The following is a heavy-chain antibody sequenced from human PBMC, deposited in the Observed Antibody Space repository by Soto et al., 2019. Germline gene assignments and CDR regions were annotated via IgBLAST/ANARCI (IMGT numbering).Heavy chain of an antibody. Sequence: QVPLVQSGAEVKKPGSSVKFSCKASGGTFSSYAISWVRQAPGQGLEWMGGIIPIFGTANYAQKFQGRVTITADESTRTAYMELSSLRSEDTAVYYCARGDYYDSSGYYRYDAFDIWGQGTMVTVSS. D-gene: IGHD3-22*01. V-gene: IGHV1-69*01. J-gene: IGHJ3*02. CDR1: GGTFSSYA. CDR3: ARGDYYDSSGYYRYDAFDI. CDR2: IIPIFGTA.